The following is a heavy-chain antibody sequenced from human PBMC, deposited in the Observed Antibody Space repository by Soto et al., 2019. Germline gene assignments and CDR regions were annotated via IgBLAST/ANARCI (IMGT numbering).Heavy chain of an antibody. J-gene: IGHJ3*02. Sequence: GGSLRLSCAASGFTFSSYAMSWVRQAPGKGLEWVSAISGSGGSTYYADSVKGRFTISRDNSKNTLYLQMNSLRAEDTAVYYCAKDFTDNWNDAEAFDIWGQGTMVTVSS. CDR1: GFTFSSYA. D-gene: IGHD1-20*01. CDR3: AKDFTDNWNDAEAFDI. V-gene: IGHV3-23*01. CDR2: ISGSGGST.